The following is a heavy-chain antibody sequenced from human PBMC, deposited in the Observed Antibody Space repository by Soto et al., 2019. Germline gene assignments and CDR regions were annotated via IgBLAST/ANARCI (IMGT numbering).Heavy chain of an antibody. CDR2: IWYDGSNK. J-gene: IGHJ6*03. CDR1: GFTFSSYG. V-gene: IGHV3-33*01. CDR3: ARDQNSSGWYETRYYYYYMDV. D-gene: IGHD6-19*01. Sequence: QVQLVESGGGVVQPGRSLRLSCAASGFTFSSYGMHWVRQAPGKGLEWVAVIWYDGSNKYYADSVKGRFTISRDNSKNTLYLQMNSLRAEDTAVYYCARDQNSSGWYETRYYYYYMDVWCKGTTVTVSS.